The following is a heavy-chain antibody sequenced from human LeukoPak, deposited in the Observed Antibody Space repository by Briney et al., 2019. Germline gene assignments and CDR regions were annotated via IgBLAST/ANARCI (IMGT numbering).Heavy chain of an antibody. V-gene: IGHV4-39*01. CDR2: IYYSGST. J-gene: IGHJ4*02. CDR3: AKIRGYSYGSLDY. CDR1: GDSISSTSYF. Sequence: PSETLSLTCAVSGDSISSTSYFWGWIRQPPGKGVERIGSIYYSGSTSYNPSLNSRVTISLDTSKSQFSLNLISVTASDTAVYYCAKIRGYSYGSLDYWGQGTLVTVSS. D-gene: IGHD5-18*01.